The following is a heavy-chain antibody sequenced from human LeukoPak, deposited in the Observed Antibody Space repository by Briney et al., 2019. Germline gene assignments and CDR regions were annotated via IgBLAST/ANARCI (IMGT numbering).Heavy chain of an antibody. V-gene: IGHV3-33*06. CDR1: RFTLNHFG. J-gene: IGHJ4*02. D-gene: IGHD4-11*01. CDR2: IWSDGSNK. Sequence: GGSLRLSCAASRFTLNHFGMHWVRQAPGKGLEWVAVIWSDGSNKFYADSVRGRFTISRDDSRKTVYLQMDRMTAEDTAIYYCAKDGQRGFDYSNSLEYWGQGALVTVSS. CDR3: AKDGQRGFDYSNSLEY.